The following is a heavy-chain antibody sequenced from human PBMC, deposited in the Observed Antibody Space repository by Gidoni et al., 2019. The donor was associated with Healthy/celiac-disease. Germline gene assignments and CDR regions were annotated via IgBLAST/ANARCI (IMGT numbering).Heavy chain of an antibody. D-gene: IGHD6-13*01. CDR3: AKDRFKQQLYIFDY. V-gene: IGHV3-30*18. J-gene: IGHJ4*02. CDR2: ISYDGSNK. Sequence: QVPLVESGGGVVQPGRSLRLSCAASGFTFSSYGMHWVRQAPGKGLEWVAVISYDGSNKYYADSVKGRFTISRDNSKNTLYLQMNSLRAEDTAVYYCAKDRFKQQLYIFDYWGQGTLVTVSS. CDR1: GFTFSSYG.